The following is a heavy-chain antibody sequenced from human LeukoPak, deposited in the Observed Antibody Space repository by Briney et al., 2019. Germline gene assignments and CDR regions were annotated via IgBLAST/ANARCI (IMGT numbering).Heavy chain of an antibody. CDR1: GFTFIIYS. J-gene: IGHJ4*02. Sequence: GSLRLSCAASGFTFIIYSMAWVRQAPGKGLEWVSVISGGSAATFYADSVKGRFTISRDNSKNTMYLQISSLRSEDTAVYYCAREGDRGAEVADYFDYWGQGSLVTVSS. CDR3: AREGDRGAEVADYFDY. D-gene: IGHD6-19*01. CDR2: ISGGSAAT. V-gene: IGHV3-23*01.